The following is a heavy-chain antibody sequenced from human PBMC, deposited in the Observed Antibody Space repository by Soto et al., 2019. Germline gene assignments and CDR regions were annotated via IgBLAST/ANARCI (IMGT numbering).Heavy chain of an antibody. CDR1: GCSLRNYC. CDR3: ARVQDQQGSWSHDS. D-gene: IGHD6-13*01. Sequence: LETLSPTRTFSGCSLRNYCLTWVRQPPGEGLEWIGCICNSGTTNYNPSLKSRVTISVDTSKSQFSLNLNSVTAADTALYYCARVQDQQGSWSHDSWGRGILVTVSS. J-gene: IGHJ4*02. V-gene: IGHV4-59*01. CDR2: ICNSGTT.